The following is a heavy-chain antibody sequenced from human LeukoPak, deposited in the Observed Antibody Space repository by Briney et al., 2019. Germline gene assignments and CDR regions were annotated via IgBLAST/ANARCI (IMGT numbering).Heavy chain of an antibody. V-gene: IGHV3-21*01. CDR2: ISSSSSYI. J-gene: IGHJ3*02. Sequence: GGSLRLSCAASGFTFSSYSMNWVRQAPGKGLEWVSSISSSSSYIYYADSVKGRFTISRDNAKDSLYLQMNSLRAEDTAVYYCASSHEVFPDYGSGSYFAFDIWGQGTMVTVSS. CDR1: GFTFSSYS. CDR3: ASSHEVFPDYGSGSYFAFDI. D-gene: IGHD3-10*01.